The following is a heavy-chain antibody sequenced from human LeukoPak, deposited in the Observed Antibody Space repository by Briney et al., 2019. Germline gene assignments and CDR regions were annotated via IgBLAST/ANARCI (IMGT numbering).Heavy chain of an antibody. V-gene: IGHV3-21*01. CDR2: ISSSSSYI. D-gene: IGHD3-3*01. CDR1: GFTFSSYS. CDR3: ARGFQPPLVRFSTLLDAFDI. Sequence: PGGSLRLSCAASGFTFSSYSMNWVRQAPGKGLEWVSSISSSSSYIYYADSVKGRFTISRDNAKNSLYLQMNSLRAEDTAVYYCARGFQPPLVRFSTLLDAFDIWGQGTMVTVSS. J-gene: IGHJ3*02.